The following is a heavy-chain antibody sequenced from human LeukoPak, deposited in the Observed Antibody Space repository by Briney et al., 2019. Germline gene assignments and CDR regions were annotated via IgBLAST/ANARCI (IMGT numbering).Heavy chain of an antibody. CDR2: IRSDGTTK. J-gene: IGHJ4*02. CDR1: GFTFSPYA. V-gene: IGHV3-30*04. CDR3: TRNTGSHLGSGDS. Sequence: PGRFLRLSCAASGFTFSPYALHWVRQAPGKGLEWVAVIRSDGTTKYYVDSVKGRFTISRDNSQNTLSLQMDSLRPEDTAIYYCTRNTGSHLGSGDSWGQGTLVTVSS. D-gene: IGHD1-26*01.